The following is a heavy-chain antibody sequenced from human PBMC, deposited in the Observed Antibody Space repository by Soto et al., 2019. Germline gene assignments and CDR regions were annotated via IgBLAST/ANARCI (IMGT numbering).Heavy chain of an antibody. CDR3: VAEIYTGGGCCSFDF. CDR2: IIVASGRT. CDR1: GFWPTNAA. V-gene: IGHV1-58*01. Sequence: SLKVTCTSSGFWPTNAAFQWVRQARGQRLEWIGWIIVASGRTNYAREVQERVTISRDTSTATAYMELSGLRSEDTAVYYCVAEIYTGGGCCSFDFWGQRTMVTVSS. D-gene: IGHD2-21*02. J-gene: IGHJ3*01.